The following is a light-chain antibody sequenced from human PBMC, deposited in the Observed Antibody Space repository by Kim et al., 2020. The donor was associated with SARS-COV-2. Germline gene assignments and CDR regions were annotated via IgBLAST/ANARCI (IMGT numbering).Light chain of an antibody. Sequence: VSPGEGATLSCRASQIISNNVAWYQQKPGQAPRLLIYGASTRATGIPARFSGSGSGAEFSLTISSLQSEDFAVYYCQQYKNWPLTFGGGTKVEIK. CDR3: QQYKNWPLT. CDR1: QIISNN. J-gene: IGKJ4*01. CDR2: GAS. V-gene: IGKV3-15*01.